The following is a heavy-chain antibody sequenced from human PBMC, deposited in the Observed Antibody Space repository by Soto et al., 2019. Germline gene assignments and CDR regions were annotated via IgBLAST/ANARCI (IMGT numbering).Heavy chain of an antibody. J-gene: IGHJ4*02. D-gene: IGHD5-18*01. CDR1: GGSISSGGYY. Sequence: PSETLSLTCTVSGGSISSGGYYWSWIRQHPGKGLEWIGYIYYSGSTYYNPSLKSRVTISVDTSKNQFSLKLSSVTAADTAVYYCARGVYSYAAFDYWGQGTLVTVSS. CDR2: IYYSGST. V-gene: IGHV4-31*03. CDR3: ARGVYSYAAFDY.